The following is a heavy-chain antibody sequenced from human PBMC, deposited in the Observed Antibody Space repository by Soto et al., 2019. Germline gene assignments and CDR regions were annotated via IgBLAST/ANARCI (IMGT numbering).Heavy chain of an antibody. Sequence: EVQLVESGGGLVMPEESLRLSCAACGFTFIGYNMKWVRQAPGKGLEWVASISTSSIEIFYSDLVRGRFTIFRDNARNSLYLQMNSLRAEDTAVYYCATIGDHDGFDVWGQGTTVTVSS. CDR1: GFTFIGYN. CDR3: ATIGDHDGFDV. D-gene: IGHD4-17*01. V-gene: IGHV3-21*06. J-gene: IGHJ3*01. CDR2: ISTSSIEI.